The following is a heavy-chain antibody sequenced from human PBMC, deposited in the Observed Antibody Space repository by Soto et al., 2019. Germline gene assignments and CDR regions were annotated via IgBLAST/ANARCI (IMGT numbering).Heavy chain of an antibody. CDR2: IYYSGGT. J-gene: IGHJ6*02. CDR3: ARDAYGDYDRYYYYGMDV. Sequence: SETLSLTCTVSGGSISSYYWSWIRQPPGKGLEWIGYIYYSGGTNYNPSLKSRVTMSVDTSKNQFSLKLSSVTAADTAVYYCARDAYGDYDRYYYYGMDVWGQGTTVTVS. D-gene: IGHD4-17*01. CDR1: GGSISSYY. V-gene: IGHV4-59*01.